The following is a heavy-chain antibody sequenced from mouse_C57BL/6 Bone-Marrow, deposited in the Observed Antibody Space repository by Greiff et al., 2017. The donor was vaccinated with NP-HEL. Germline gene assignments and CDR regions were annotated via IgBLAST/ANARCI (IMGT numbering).Heavy chain of an antibody. CDR2: SRNKANDYTT. V-gene: IGHV7-1*01. J-gene: IGHJ2*01. CDR3: ARDAGTGSFDY. CDR1: GFTFSDFY. Sequence: EVKLMESGGGLVQSGRSLRLSCATSGFTFSDFYMEWVRQAPGKGLEWIAASRNKANDYTTEYSASVKGRFIVSRDTSQSILYLQMNALRAEDTAIYYCARDAGTGSFDYWGQGTTLTVSS. D-gene: IGHD4-1*01.